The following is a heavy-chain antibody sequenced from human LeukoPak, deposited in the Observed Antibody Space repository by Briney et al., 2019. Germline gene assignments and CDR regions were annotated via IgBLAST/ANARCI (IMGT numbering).Heavy chain of an antibody. Sequence: GGSLRLSCAASGFTFSSYSMNWVRQAPGKGLEWVSSISSSSSYIYYADSEKGRFTISRDNAKNSLYLQMNSLRAEDTAVYYCAVLYSSGWYSFDYWGQGTLVTVSS. D-gene: IGHD6-19*01. CDR3: AVLYSSGWYSFDY. CDR1: GFTFSSYS. CDR2: ISSSSSYI. V-gene: IGHV3-21*01. J-gene: IGHJ4*02.